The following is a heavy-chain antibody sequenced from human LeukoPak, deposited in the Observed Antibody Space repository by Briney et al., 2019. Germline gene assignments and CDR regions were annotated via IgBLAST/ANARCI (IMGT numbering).Heavy chain of an antibody. J-gene: IGHJ6*02. D-gene: IGHD3-22*01. CDR2: INPSGGST. CDR1: GYTFTSYY. CDR3: ARTVRAYYDSSGYHYYYYGMDV. V-gene: IGHV1-46*01. Sequence: ASVTVSCKASGYTFTSYYMHWVRQAPGQGLEWMGIINPSGGSTSYAQKFQGRVTMTRDTSTSTVYMELSSLRSEDTAVYYCARTVRAYYDSSGYHYYYYGMDVWGQGTTVTVSS.